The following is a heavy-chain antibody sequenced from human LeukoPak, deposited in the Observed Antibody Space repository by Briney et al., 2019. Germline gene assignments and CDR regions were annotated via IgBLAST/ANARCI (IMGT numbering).Heavy chain of an antibody. V-gene: IGHV4-59*01. D-gene: IGHD3-10*01. Sequence: SETLSLTCTVSGGSISSYYWSWIRQPPGKGLEWIGYIYYSGSTNYNPSLKSRVTISVDTSKNQFSLKLSSVTAADTAVYYCARDHRVVRGVIMPNYYGMDVWGQGTTVTVSS. J-gene: IGHJ6*02. CDR3: ARDHRVVRGVIMPNYYGMDV. CDR1: GGSISSYY. CDR2: IYYSGST.